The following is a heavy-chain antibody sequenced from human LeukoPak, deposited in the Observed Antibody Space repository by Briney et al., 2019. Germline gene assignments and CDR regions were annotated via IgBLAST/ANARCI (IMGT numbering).Heavy chain of an antibody. CDR2: INHSGST. Sequence: SETLSLTCAVYGGSFSGYYWSWIRQPPGKGLEWIGEINHSGSTNYNPSLKSRVTISVDTSKNQFSLKLSSVTAADTAVYYCARRIRVPLWFGEQYYGDSLYDYWGQGTLVTVSS. J-gene: IGHJ4*02. CDR1: GGSFSGYY. D-gene: IGHD3-10*01. CDR3: ARRIRVPLWFGEQYYGDSLYDY. V-gene: IGHV4-34*01.